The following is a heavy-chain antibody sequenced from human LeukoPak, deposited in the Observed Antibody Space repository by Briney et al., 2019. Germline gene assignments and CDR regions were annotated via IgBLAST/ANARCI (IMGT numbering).Heavy chain of an antibody. CDR1: GFTFGSYW. Sequence: GGSLRLSCAASGFTFGSYWMSWVRQAPGKGLEWVANIKQDGSEKYYVDSVKGRFTISRDNAKNSLYLQMNSLRAEDTAVYYCARDVEKQQLVDYWGQGTLVTVST. V-gene: IGHV3-7*01. D-gene: IGHD6-13*01. CDR2: IKQDGSEK. J-gene: IGHJ4*02. CDR3: ARDVEKQQLVDY.